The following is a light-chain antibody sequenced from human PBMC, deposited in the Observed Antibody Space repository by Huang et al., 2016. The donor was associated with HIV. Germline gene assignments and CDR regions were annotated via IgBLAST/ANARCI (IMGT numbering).Light chain of an antibody. CDR3: QQYNNWPRGT. CDR2: GAS. J-gene: IGKJ1*01. Sequence: EIVMTQPPATLSVSPGERATLSCRASQNIGSNVAWYQQKPGQAHRLRMYGASTRATGIAARFSGSGSGTEFTLTISSLQSDDIAVYHCQQYNNWPRGTFGQGTKVEIK. V-gene: IGKV3-15*01. CDR1: QNIGSN.